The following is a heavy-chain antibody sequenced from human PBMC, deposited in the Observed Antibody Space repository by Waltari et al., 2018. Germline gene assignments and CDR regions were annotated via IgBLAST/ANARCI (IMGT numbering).Heavy chain of an antibody. J-gene: IGHJ3*02. V-gene: IGHV1-69*14. CDR3: ARVHQNPYLVYAFDI. CDR1: GGTFSSYA. Sequence: QVQLVQSGAEVKKPGSSVKVSCKASGGTFSSYAISWVRQAPGQGLGWMGGIIPIFGTANYAQKCQGRVTITADKSTSTAYMELSSLRSEDTAVYYCARVHQNPYLVYAFDIWGQGTMVTVSS. CDR2: IIPIFGTA.